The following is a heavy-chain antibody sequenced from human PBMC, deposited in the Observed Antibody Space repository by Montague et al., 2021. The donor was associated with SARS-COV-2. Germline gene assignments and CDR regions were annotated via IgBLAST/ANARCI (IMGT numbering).Heavy chain of an antibody. Sequence: CAISGGSVSSNSAAWNWIRQSPSRGLEWLGRTYYRSKWYNDYAVSVKSRITINPDTSKNQFSLQLNPVTPEDTTVYYCARDLKPPGDILTGYLPYYYYMDVWGKGTTVTVSS. CDR2: TYYRSKWYN. J-gene: IGHJ6*03. CDR3: ARDLKPPGDILTGYLPYYYYMDV. CDR1: GGSVSSNSAA. D-gene: IGHD3-9*01. V-gene: IGHV6-1*01.